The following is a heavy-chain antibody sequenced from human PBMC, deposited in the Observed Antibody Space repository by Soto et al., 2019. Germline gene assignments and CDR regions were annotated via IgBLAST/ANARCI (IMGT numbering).Heavy chain of an antibody. CDR2: IIPILGIA. V-gene: IGHV1-69*02. CDR1: GGTFSSYT. Sequence: ASVKVSCKASGGTFSSYTISWVRQAPGQGLEWMGRIIPILGIANYAQKFQGRVTITADKSTSTAYMELSSLRSEDTAVYYCAKSNGGVVTRGSFDYWGQGTLVTVSS. J-gene: IGHJ4*02. D-gene: IGHD3-3*01. CDR3: AKSNGGVVTRGSFDY.